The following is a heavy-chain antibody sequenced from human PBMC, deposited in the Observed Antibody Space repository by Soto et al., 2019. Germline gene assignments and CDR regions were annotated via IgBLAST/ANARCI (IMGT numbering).Heavy chain of an antibody. D-gene: IGHD3-10*01. CDR1: GFTFSYYA. J-gene: IGHJ6*02. Sequence: DVQLLESGGHLVQPGGSLRLSCAASGFTFSYYAMSWVRQAPGKGLEWVSSVSAGGDMTYYSDSVKGRFTISRDNSNNALFLQMNGLRIEDTALYYCARGDRGGSGSTASYYYSGLDVWGQGTRVTVS. CDR2: VSAGGDMT. V-gene: IGHV3-23*01. CDR3: ARGDRGGSGSTASYYYSGLDV.